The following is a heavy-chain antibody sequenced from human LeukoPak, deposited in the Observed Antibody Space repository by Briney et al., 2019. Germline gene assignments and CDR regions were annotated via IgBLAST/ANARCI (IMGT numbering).Heavy chain of an antibody. V-gene: IGHV3-73*01. CDR1: GFNFSGSA. Sequence: GGSLKLSCAASGFNFSGSAMHWVRQASGKGLEWVGRIRSKANNYATAYAASVKGRFTISRDDSKNTAYLQMNSLKTEDTAVYYCTRLLIAGFDYWGQGTLVTVSS. CDR3: TRLLIAGFDY. J-gene: IGHJ4*02. CDR2: IRSKANNYAT. D-gene: IGHD6-13*01.